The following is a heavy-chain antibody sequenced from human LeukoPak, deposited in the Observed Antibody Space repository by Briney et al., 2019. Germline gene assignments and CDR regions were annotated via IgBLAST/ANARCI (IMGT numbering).Heavy chain of an antibody. D-gene: IGHD6-19*01. CDR3: ARQRSGWSYDAFDI. V-gene: IGHV1-18*01. CDR2: ISAYNGNT. J-gene: IGHJ3*02. CDR1: GYTFTSYG. Sequence: ASVKVSCKASGYTFTSYGISWVRQAPGQGLEWMGWISAYNGNTNYAQKLQGRVTMTTDTSTSTAYMELSRLRSDDTAVFYCARQRSGWSYDAFDIWGQGTMVTVSS.